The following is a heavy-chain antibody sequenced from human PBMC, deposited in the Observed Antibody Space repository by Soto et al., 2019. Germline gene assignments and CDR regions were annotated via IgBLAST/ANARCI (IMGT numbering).Heavy chain of an antibody. V-gene: IGHV3-23*01. CDR2: ISGSGGST. CDR3: ATYSGNYERYGVYYGMDV. Sequence: PGGSLRLSCAASGFTFSSYAISWVRQAPGEGLEWVSSISGSGGSTYYADSVKGRFTISRDNSKNTLYLQMNSLRAEDTAVYYCATYSGNYERYGVYYGMDVWGQGTTVTVSS. J-gene: IGHJ6*02. CDR1: GFTFSSYA. D-gene: IGHD1-26*01.